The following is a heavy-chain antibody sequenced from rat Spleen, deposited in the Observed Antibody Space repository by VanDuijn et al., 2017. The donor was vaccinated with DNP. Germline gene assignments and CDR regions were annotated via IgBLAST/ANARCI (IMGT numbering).Heavy chain of an antibody. D-gene: IGHD1-11*01. V-gene: IGHV5-20*01. Sequence: EVQLVESGGGLVQPGRSMKLSCAASGIIFSDYYMAWVRQAPKKGLECVAAISYEGGSTYYPDSVKGRFTISRDNAKSILYLQMDSLRSEDTATFYCTTDFERGYWGQGVMVTVSS. CDR2: ISYEGGST. CDR1: GIIFSDYY. J-gene: IGHJ2*01. CDR3: TTDFERGY.